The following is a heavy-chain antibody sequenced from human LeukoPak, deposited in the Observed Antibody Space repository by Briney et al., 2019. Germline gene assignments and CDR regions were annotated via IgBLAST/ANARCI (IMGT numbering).Heavy chain of an antibody. CDR2: IRYDGNNK. CDR1: GFTFSIYG. V-gene: IGHV3-30*02. CDR3: AKDWPPDY. J-gene: IGHJ4*02. Sequence: GGSLRLSCAASGFTFSIYGMHWVRQAPGKGLDWVTFIRYDGNNKYYADSVKGRFTISRDNTKNTLYLQMNSLRAEDTAVYYCAKDWPPDYWGQGTLATVSS.